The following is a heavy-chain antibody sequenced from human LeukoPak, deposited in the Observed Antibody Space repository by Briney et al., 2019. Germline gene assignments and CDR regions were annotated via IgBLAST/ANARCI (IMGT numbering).Heavy chain of an antibody. CDR2: IDPNRGAT. J-gene: IGHJ4*02. Sequence: GASVKVSCKASGYTFIDYYIHWVRQAPGQGLEWMGWIDPNRGATNYEQKFHGRVTMTSDTSMSTASMGLNRLTSDDTGVYFCARKIEVDTIGRFDYWGQGTLVRVSS. CDR1: GYTFIDYY. D-gene: IGHD5-24*01. V-gene: IGHV1-2*02. CDR3: ARKIEVDTIGRFDY.